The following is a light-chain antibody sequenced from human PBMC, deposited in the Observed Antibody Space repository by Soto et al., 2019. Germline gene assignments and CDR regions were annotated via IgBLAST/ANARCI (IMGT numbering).Light chain of an antibody. Sequence: QSALTQPRSVSGSPGQSVTISCTGTSSDVGAYDFVSWYQQHPGKAPQLMIYDVTKRPSGVPDRFPGSKSGNTASLTISGLQAEDEADYYCCSYAGSSSAMFGGGTQLTVL. CDR1: SSDVGAYDF. V-gene: IGLV2-11*01. CDR3: CSYAGSSSAM. CDR2: DVT. J-gene: IGLJ3*02.